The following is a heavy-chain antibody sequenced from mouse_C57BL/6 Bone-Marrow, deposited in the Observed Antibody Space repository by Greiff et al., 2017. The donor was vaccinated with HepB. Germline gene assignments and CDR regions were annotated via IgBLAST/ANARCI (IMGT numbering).Heavy chain of an antibody. CDR3: YTKGFDH. D-gene: IGHD6-1*01. CDR1: GFNIKDDY. Sequence: VQLQQSGAELVRPGASVKLSCTASGFNIKDDYMHWVKQRPEQGLEWIGWIDPENGDTEYASKFQGKATITADTSSNTAYLQLSSLASEDTAVLYRYTKGFDHWGQGTTLTVSS. CDR2: IDPENGDT. V-gene: IGHV14-4*01. J-gene: IGHJ2*01.